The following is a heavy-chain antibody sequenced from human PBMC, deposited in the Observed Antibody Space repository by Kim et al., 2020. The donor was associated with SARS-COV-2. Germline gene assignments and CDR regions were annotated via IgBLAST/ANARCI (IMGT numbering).Heavy chain of an antibody. V-gene: IGHV7-4-1*02. J-gene: IGHJ3*02. CDR3: ARVGTGYPGAFDI. D-gene: IGHD1-1*01. Sequence: CAQGFPGRFVFSLDHSVSTAYLQISSLKAEDTAVYYCARVGTGYPGAFDIWGQGTIVTVSS.